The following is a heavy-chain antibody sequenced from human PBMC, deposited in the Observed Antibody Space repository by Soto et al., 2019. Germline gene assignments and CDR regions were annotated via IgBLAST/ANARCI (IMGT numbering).Heavy chain of an antibody. CDR3: ASTLAYYGMDV. Sequence: LSVTCVDSGCCIVSGYKRAWIRQSPGKGLEWIGSIDHAGSVYYNQSLNSRFAISLDTSKNNLSLQLTTLTDADTAVYYCASTLAYYGMDVWGQGTTVTVSS. CDR2: IDHAGSV. J-gene: IGHJ6*02. V-gene: IGHV4-38-2*01. CDR1: GCCIVSGYK.